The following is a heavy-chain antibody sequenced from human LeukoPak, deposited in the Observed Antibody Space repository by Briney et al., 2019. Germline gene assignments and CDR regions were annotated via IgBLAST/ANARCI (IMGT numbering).Heavy chain of an antibody. CDR3: ARSDILTGYYKVFDY. D-gene: IGHD3-9*01. CDR1: GFTFSSYV. V-gene: IGHV3-30*04. J-gene: IGHJ4*02. CDR2: LSYDGSNK. Sequence: PGGSLRLSCAASGFTFSSYVMHWVRQAPGKGLEWVAVLSYDGSNKNYADSVKGRFTISRDNSKNTLYLQMNSLRAEDTAMYYCARSDILTGYYKVFDYWGQGTLVTVSS.